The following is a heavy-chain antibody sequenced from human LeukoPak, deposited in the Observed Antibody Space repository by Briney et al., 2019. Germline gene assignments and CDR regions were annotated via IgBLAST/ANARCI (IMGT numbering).Heavy chain of an antibody. D-gene: IGHD6-13*01. V-gene: IGHV3-23*01. CDR3: AKDPPRQQLATDYFDY. Sequence: PGGSLRLSCAASGFTFSSYAMSWVRQAPGKGLEWVSAISGSGGSTYYADSVKGRFTISRDNSKNTLYLQMNSLRAEDTAVYYCAKDPPRQQLATDYFDYWGQGTLVTVSS. CDR2: ISGSGGST. J-gene: IGHJ4*02. CDR1: GFTFSSYA.